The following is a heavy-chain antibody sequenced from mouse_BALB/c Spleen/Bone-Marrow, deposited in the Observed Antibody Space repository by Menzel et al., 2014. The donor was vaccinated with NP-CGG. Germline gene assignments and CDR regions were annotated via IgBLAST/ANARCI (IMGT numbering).Heavy chain of an antibody. CDR1: GFNIKDTY. CDR2: IDSAKGTI. Sequence: LVESGAELVNPGASVKLSCTASGFNIKDTYMHWVKQRPEQGLEWIGRIDSAKGTIKYDPKFQGKATITADTSSNTAYLQLSSLASEDTAVYDCAREYMCPYYYTMDYWGQGTSVTVSS. D-gene: IGHD1-3*01. V-gene: IGHV14-3*02. J-gene: IGHJ4*01. CDR3: AREYMCPYYYTMDY.